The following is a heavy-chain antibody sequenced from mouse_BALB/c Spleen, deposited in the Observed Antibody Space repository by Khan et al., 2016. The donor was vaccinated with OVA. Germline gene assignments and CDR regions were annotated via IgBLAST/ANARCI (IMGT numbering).Heavy chain of an antibody. CDR1: GFTFSTYG. CDR3: TRLAYYCKGEGFAY. CDR2: LSSGGSYT. D-gene: IGHD1-1*01. Sequence: EVELVESGRDLVKPGGSLKLSCAASGFTFSTYGMSWVRQTPDKRLEWVAALSSGGSYTYYQDSVKGRFIISRDNAKNTLYLQMSSLKSEDIAMYYCTRLAYYCKGEGFAYWGQGTLVTVSA. V-gene: IGHV5-6*01. J-gene: IGHJ3*01.